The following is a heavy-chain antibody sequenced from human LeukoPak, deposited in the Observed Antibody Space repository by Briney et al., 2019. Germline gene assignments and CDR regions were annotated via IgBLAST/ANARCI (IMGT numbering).Heavy chain of an antibody. CDR1: GFSFSKYW. V-gene: IGHV3-74*01. Sequence: GGSLRLSCAASGFSFSKYWMHWVRQTPGEGLVWVTRIKEDGTYTSYADSVKGRFTISRDNARNTVFLQMNSLRAEDTAVYYCARDFDMGITPGDDFDFWGQGALVTVSS. J-gene: IGHJ4*02. CDR3: ARDFDMGITPGDDFDF. D-gene: IGHD3-9*01. CDR2: IKEDGTYT.